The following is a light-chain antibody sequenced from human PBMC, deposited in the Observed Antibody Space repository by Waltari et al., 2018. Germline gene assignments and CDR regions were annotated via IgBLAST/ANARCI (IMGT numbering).Light chain of an antibody. CDR2: DVS. CDR1: SSDVGAYNY. CDR3: SSYTTSNTAV. V-gene: IGLV2-14*03. J-gene: IGLJ2*01. Sequence: QSALTQPASVSGSPGQSITISCTGTSSDVGAYNYVSWYQQYPGKAPTVIIYDVSNRPSGISTRCSVPKSGNTASLTVSGLQAEDEADYYCSSYTTSNTAVFGGGTKLTVL.